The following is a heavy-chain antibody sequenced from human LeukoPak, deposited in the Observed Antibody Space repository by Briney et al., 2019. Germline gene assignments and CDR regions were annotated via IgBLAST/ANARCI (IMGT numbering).Heavy chain of an antibody. Sequence: GESLRISCKCSGFDFTAYGIAWVRQMPGKGLEWVGNIYPGGSNGRYSPSFQSQVTMSADKSITTVYLQWSSLKASDTAMYYCASHFHSARFGFWGQGSLVTASS. J-gene: IGHJ4*02. CDR1: GFDFTAYG. CDR2: IYPGGSNG. V-gene: IGHV5-51*01. CDR3: ASHFHSARFGF. D-gene: IGHD5-18*01.